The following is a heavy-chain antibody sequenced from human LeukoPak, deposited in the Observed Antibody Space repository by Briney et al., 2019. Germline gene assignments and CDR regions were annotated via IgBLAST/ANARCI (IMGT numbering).Heavy chain of an antibody. CDR3: APSVAGADY. J-gene: IGHJ4*02. CDR2: ISGSGGST. Sequence: GESLRLSCVASGFTFRSYAMSWVRQAPGKGLEWVSAISGSGGSTYYADSVKGRFTISRDNSKNTLYLQMNSLRAEDTAVYYCAPSVAGADYWGQGTLVTVSS. V-gene: IGHV3-23*01. D-gene: IGHD6-19*01. CDR1: GFTFRSYA.